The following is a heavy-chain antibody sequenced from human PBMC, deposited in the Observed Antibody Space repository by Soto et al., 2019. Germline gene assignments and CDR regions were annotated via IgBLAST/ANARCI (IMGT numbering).Heavy chain of an antibody. D-gene: IGHD2-21*02. V-gene: IGHV4-31*03. CDR3: ARVCGGDCHNVMDV. CDR2: IYYSGST. Sequence: QVQLQESGPGLVKPSQTLSLTCTVSGGSISSGGYYWSWIRQHPGRGLEWIGYIYYSGSTYYNPSLKSRVTISVDPSKNQCSLKLSSVTAADTAVYYCARVCGGDCHNVMDVWGQGTTVTVSS. J-gene: IGHJ6*02. CDR1: GGSISSGGYY.